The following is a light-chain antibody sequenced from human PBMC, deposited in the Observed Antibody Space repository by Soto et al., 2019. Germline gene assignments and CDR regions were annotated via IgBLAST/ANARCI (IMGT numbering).Light chain of an antibody. J-gene: IGKJ4*01. Sequence: DIQMTQSPSTLSASVGDRVTITCRASQSISSWLAWYQQKPGKAPKLLIYKASSLESGVPSRFRGSGSGTDFSLSINSLQPEDFATYYCQQLNSYRLTFGGGTKVDI. CDR1: QSISSW. CDR3: QQLNSYRLT. CDR2: KAS. V-gene: IGKV1-5*03.